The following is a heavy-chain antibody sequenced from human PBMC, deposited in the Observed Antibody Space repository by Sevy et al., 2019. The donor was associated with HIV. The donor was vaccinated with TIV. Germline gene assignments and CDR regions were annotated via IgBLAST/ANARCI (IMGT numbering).Heavy chain of an antibody. V-gene: IGHV4-59*08. J-gene: IGHJ3*02. Sequence: SETQSLTCTVSGGSINSDHWNWIRQPPGKGLEWIGYVYYTGGTNYNPSLKNRVTISVDRTKNQFSLKLTSVTAADTAVYYCVRLNDFDIWGQGTMVTVSS. CDR2: VYYTGGT. CDR3: VRLNDFDI. CDR1: GGSINSDH.